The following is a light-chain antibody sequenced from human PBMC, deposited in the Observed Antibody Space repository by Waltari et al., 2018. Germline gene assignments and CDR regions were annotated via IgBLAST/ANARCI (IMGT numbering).Light chain of an antibody. CDR1: QSVLYSSNNKNY. J-gene: IGKJ1*01. CDR2: WAS. V-gene: IGKV4-1*01. Sequence: DIVMTQSPDSLAVSLGERATINCKSSQSVLYSSNNKNYLAWYQQKPGQPPKLLIYWASTRESGFPDRFSGSGSGTDFTLTISSLQAEDVAVYYCQQYYSTPTFGQGTKVEIK. CDR3: QQYYSTPT.